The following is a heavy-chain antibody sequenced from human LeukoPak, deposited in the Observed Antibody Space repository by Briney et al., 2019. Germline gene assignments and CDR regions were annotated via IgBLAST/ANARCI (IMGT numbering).Heavy chain of an antibody. D-gene: IGHD1-26*01. CDR3: ARLSRSFDAFDI. J-gene: IGHJ3*02. CDR1: GFTVSSNY. V-gene: IGHV3-53*01. CDR2: IYSGGST. Sequence: PGVSLRLSCAASGFTVSSNYMSWVRQAPGKGLEWVSVIYSGGSTYYADSVKGRFTISRDNSKNTLYLQMNSLRAEDAAVYYCARLSRSFDAFDIWGQGTMVTVSS.